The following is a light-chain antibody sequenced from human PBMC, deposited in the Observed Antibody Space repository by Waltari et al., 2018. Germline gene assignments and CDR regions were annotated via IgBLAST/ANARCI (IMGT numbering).Light chain of an antibody. J-gene: IGKJ4*01. CDR1: QDILSW. V-gene: IGKV1-12*01. CDR3: QQADRLPLT. CDR2: AAS. Sequence: DIQMNQSPPSVSASGGDRATIPCRSSQDILSWLAWYQQKPGKAPKLLISAASGLESGVPSRFSGRGSGTDFTLTISSLQPEDFATYYCQQADRLPLTFGGGTKVEIK.